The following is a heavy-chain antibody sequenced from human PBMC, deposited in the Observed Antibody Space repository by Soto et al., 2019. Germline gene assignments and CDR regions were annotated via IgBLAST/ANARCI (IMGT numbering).Heavy chain of an antibody. CDR2: IYFGDSDT. CDR3: ARRIVSSSWHTTYGMDV. Sequence: GESLKISGQSSGYDFNTYWIGWVRQMPGKGLEWMGIIYFGDSDTRYSPSFQGHVTISADKSISTAYLQWSSLKASDTAMYYCARRIVSSSWHTTYGMDVWGQGTTVTVSS. J-gene: IGHJ6*02. CDR1: GYDFNTYW. D-gene: IGHD6-13*01. V-gene: IGHV5-51*01.